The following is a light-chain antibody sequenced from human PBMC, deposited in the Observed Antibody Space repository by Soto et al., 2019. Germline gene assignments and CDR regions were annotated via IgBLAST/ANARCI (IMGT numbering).Light chain of an antibody. Sequence: EIVLTQSPGTLSLSPGERATLSCGASQSVSRNYLAWYQHKPGQTPRLLIYGSSSRANGIPDRFRGSGSGTDFTLTISRLEPEDFAVYYCQQYGSSPLTFGGGTKVDIK. CDR2: GSS. V-gene: IGKV3-20*01. CDR3: QQYGSSPLT. CDR1: QSVSRNY. J-gene: IGKJ4*01.